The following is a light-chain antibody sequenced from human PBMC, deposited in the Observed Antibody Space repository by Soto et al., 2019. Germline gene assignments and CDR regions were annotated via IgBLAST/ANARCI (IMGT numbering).Light chain of an antibody. J-gene: IGLJ1*01. CDR3: NSFTTSSTYV. CDR2: EVN. V-gene: IGLV2-18*02. CDR1: SSDIGSYNR. Sequence: QSALTQPASVSGSPGQSITISCTETSSDIGSYNRVSWYQQPPGTAPKLIIYEVNNRPSGVPDRFSGSKSGNTASLTISGLQAEDEADYYCNSFTTSSTYVFGTGTKVTVL.